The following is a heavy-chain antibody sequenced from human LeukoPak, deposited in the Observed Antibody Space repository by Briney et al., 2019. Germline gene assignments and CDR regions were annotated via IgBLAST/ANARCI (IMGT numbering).Heavy chain of an antibody. V-gene: IGHV4-59*01. D-gene: IGHD5-24*01. CDR3: TAGGGWLTDY. CDR2: IHDSGRT. Sequence: KPSETLSLTCTASGGSISDYYWGWFRQPPGKGLERIGYIHDSGRTNYNASLKGRASISVDTSRRQFSLKLTSGTAADTAIYYCTAGGGWLTDYWGQGTLVTVSS. CDR1: GGSISDYY. J-gene: IGHJ4*02.